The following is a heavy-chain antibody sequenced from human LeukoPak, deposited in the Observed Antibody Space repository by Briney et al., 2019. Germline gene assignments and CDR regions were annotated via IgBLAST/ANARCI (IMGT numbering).Heavy chain of an antibody. D-gene: IGHD4-17*01. Sequence: SETLSLTCTVSSDSFSSYYWAWIRQPAGKGLEWLGRLYPGVSTNYSPSLKSRLTMSVDTSKNQFSLKLTSTTAADTAVYFCARSAVNRAGVFDYWGRGTLVTVSS. CDR1: SDSFSSYY. J-gene: IGHJ4*02. CDR3: ARSAVNRAGVFDY. V-gene: IGHV4-4*07. CDR2: LYPGVST.